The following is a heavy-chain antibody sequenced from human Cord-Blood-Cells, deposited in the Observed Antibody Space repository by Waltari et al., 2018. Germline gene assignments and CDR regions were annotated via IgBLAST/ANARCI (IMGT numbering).Heavy chain of an antibody. J-gene: IGHJ6*02. CDR3: ARSHIVVVPAATYYYYGMDV. CDR2: IDWDDDK. Sequence: QVTLRESGPALVKPTQTLTLTCTFSGFSLSTSGMCVSWIRQPPGKALEWLALIDWDDDKYYSTSLKNRPTISKDPSKNQVVLTMTNMDPVDTATYYCARSHIVVVPAATYYYYGMDVWGQGTTVTVSS. CDR1: GFSLSTSGMC. V-gene: IGHV2-70*01. D-gene: IGHD2-2*01.